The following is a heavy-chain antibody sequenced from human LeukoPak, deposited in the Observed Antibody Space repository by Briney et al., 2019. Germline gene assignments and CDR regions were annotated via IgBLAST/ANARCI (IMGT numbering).Heavy chain of an antibody. J-gene: IGHJ5*02. Sequence: SQTLSLTCTVSGGSISSGGYYWSWIRQHPGKGLEWIGYIYYSGSTYYNPCLKSRVTISVDTSKNQFSLKLSSVTAADTAVYYCATQRAYSSSSIWFDPWGQGTLVTVSS. CDR1: GGSISSGGYY. D-gene: IGHD6-6*01. CDR2: IYYSGST. V-gene: IGHV4-31*03. CDR3: ATQRAYSSSSIWFDP.